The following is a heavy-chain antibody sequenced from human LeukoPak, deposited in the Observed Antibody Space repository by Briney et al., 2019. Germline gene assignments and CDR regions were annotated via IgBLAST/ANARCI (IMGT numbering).Heavy chain of an antibody. D-gene: IGHD6-19*01. CDR1: GGSISSYY. V-gene: IGHV4-59*01. Sequence: TSETLSLTCIVSGGSISSYYWNWIRQPPGKGLEWIGYIYYSGSTKYNPSLKSRVTISVDTSKNQFSLKVRSVTTADTAVYYCAGDRKQWLRGPFDPWGQGTLVTVSS. J-gene: IGHJ5*02. CDR3: AGDRKQWLRGPFDP. CDR2: IYYSGST.